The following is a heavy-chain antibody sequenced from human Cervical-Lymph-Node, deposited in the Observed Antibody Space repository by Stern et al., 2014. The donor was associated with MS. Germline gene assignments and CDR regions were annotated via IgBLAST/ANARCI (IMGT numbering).Heavy chain of an antibody. Sequence: QVQLQESGPGLVKPSETLSLACTVSGGSISGFYWSWIRQPAGKGLEWIGRIYASGSTDQNPSLKSRVTMQVDPSRNQFPLKLRSVTAADTAVYYCARDLRSDYSSSGFDYWGQGTLVTVSS. D-gene: IGHD6-6*01. V-gene: IGHV4-4*07. CDR1: GGSISGFY. J-gene: IGHJ4*02. CDR2: IYASGST. CDR3: ARDLRSDYSSSGFDY.